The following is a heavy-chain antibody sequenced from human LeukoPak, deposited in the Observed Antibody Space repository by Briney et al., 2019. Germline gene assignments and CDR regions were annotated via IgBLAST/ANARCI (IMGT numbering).Heavy chain of an antibody. CDR3: TREGVYSPDPTSYHRLPFDF. V-gene: IGHV1-69*04. D-gene: IGHD3-16*02. Sequence: SVKVSCKASGDNFSSYVITWVRQAPGLGLEWMGRIIPTLDVANFAQKFKGRVTITADKSTNTAHLELSSLRSEDTAVYYCTREGVYSPDPTSYHRLPFDFWGEGTVVIVSS. J-gene: IGHJ3*01. CDR2: IIPTLDVA. CDR1: GDNFSSYV.